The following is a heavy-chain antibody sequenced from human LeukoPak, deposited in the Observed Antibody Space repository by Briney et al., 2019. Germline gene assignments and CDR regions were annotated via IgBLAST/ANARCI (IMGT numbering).Heavy chain of an antibody. V-gene: IGHV4-31*03. Sequence: PSQTLSLTCTVSGGSISSGGYYWSWIRQHPGKGLEWIGYIYYSGSTYYNPSLKSRVTISVDTSENQFSLKLSSVTAADTAVYYCARDSRTLYGMDVWGQGTTVTVSS. CDR2: IYYSGST. CDR1: GGSISSGGYY. J-gene: IGHJ6*02. CDR3: ARDSRTLYGMDV.